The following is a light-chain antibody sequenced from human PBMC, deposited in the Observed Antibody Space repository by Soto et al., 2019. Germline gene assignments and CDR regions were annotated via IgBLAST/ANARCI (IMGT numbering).Light chain of an antibody. V-gene: IGKV1-5*01. CDR1: QNIFSW. CDR3: QQYSSYPYT. J-gene: IGKJ2*01. CDR2: DAS. Sequence: DIQMTQTPSTLSASVGDRVTITCRASQNIFSWLAWHQQKPGKAPKLLIYDASTLEGGAPSRFSGSGSGTEFTLTISSLQADDSAIYYCQQYSSYPYTFGRGTKLEIK.